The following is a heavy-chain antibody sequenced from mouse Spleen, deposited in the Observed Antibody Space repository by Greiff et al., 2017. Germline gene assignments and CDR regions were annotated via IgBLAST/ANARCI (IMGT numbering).Heavy chain of an antibody. J-gene: IGHJ2*01. Sequence: EVKLVESGGGLVKLGGSLKLSCAASGFTFSSYAMSWVRQTPEKRLEWVATISSGGGNTYYPDSVKGRFTISRDNAKNTLYLQMSSLKSEDTAMYYCARTYYRYDGRLYFDYWGQGTTLTVSS. CDR2: ISSGGGNT. V-gene: IGHV5-9*04. CDR3: ARTYYRYDGRLYFDY. CDR1: GFTFSSYA. D-gene: IGHD2-14*01.